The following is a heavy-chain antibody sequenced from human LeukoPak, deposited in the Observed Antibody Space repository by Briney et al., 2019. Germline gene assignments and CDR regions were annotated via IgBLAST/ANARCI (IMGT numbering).Heavy chain of an antibody. CDR1: GFPFSNFA. Sequence: QPGRSLRLSCAASGFPFSNFALHWVRQAPGKGLEWVAVVSDDGNNQFYADFVEGRFTVSRDNFKNTLYLQMNSLRADDTAMYFCAAMAVVPAVNGYFRDYWGQGTLVIVSP. CDR2: VSDDGNNQ. V-gene: IGHV3-30-3*01. J-gene: IGHJ4*02. CDR3: AAMAVVPAVNGYFRDY. D-gene: IGHD2-2*01.